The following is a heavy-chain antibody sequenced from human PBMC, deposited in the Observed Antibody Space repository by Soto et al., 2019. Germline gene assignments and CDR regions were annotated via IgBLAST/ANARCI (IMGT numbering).Heavy chain of an antibody. CDR3: ARVPYSGSYHFDY. Sequence: SQTLSLTCAISGDSVSSNRAAWHWIRQSPSRGLEWLGRTYYRPKWFSDYAVSVKSRLTINADTSKNQISLQLNSVTPEDTALYFCARVPYSGSYHFDYWGQGTLVTVSS. D-gene: IGHD1-26*01. CDR1: GDSVSSNRAA. CDR2: TYYRPKWFS. V-gene: IGHV6-1*01. J-gene: IGHJ4*02.